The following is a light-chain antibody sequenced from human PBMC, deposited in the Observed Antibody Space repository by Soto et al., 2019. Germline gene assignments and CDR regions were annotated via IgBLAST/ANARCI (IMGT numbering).Light chain of an antibody. V-gene: IGKV3-15*01. Sequence: EIVMTQSPATLSVSPGERATLSCRASQSVTSNLAWYQQKPGQAPRLLIYGASTRATGIPARFSGSGSGTDFTLTISSLEYEDFAVYYCQQYNNWPRVFGQGTKVEIK. CDR1: QSVTSN. CDR3: QQYNNWPRV. J-gene: IGKJ1*01. CDR2: GAS.